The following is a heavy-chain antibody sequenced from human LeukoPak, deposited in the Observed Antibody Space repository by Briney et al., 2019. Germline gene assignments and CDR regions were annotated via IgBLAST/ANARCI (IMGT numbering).Heavy chain of an antibody. Sequence: GGSLRLSCAASGFTFSSYSMAWVRQAPGRGLEWVSSISSCSDFIYYADSVQGRFTISRDNAKNSLYLQMNSLRAGDTAVYYCTRGGESAAGTFDYWGQGTLVTVSS. J-gene: IGHJ4*02. CDR2: ISSCSDFI. D-gene: IGHD6-13*01. CDR3: TRGGESAAGTFDY. CDR1: GFTFSSYS. V-gene: IGHV3-21*01.